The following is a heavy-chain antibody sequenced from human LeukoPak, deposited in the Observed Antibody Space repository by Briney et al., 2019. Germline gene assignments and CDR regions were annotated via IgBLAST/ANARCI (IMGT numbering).Heavy chain of an antibody. V-gene: IGHV4-61*01. CDR3: ARGRGYSSGLIDY. CDR2: IHDSGRT. CDR1: GDSVSSRSYF. Sequence: SETLSLTCTVSGDSVSSRSYFWSWIRRPPEKGLEWIGYIHDSGRTDCNPSLKSRVTISVDTSKNQFSLKLSSVTAADTAVYYCARGRGYSSGLIDYWGQGTLVTVSS. J-gene: IGHJ4*02. D-gene: IGHD6-19*01.